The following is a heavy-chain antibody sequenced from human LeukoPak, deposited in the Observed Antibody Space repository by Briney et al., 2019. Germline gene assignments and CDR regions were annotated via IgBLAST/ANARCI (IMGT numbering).Heavy chain of an antibody. D-gene: IGHD4-23*01. CDR1: GYIFTSYD. CDR2: MNPNSGNT. V-gene: IGHV1-8*01. J-gene: IGHJ3*02. CDR3: ARGRSSVTPRWGAFDI. Sequence: ASVKVSCKASGYIFTSYDMNWVRQATGQGLEWMGWMNPNSGNTGYAQKFQGRVTMTRNTSISTAYMELSSLRSEDTAVYYCARGRSSVTPRWGAFDIWGQGTMITVSS.